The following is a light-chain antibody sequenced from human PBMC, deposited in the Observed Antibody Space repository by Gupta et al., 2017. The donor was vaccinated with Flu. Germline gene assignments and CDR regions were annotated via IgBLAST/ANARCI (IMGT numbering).Light chain of an antibody. J-gene: IGLJ1*01. CDR1: STDVGGYNY. CDR2: DVT. V-gene: IGLV2-11*01. Sequence: QSALTQPRSVSGSPGHSVTISCTGSSTDVGGYNYVSWYQQHPGKAPKVIIYDVTKRPSGVPDRFSGSKSGYTASLTISGLQAEDEADYHCCSSADKLVYVFGPGTKVTVL. CDR3: CSSADKLVYV.